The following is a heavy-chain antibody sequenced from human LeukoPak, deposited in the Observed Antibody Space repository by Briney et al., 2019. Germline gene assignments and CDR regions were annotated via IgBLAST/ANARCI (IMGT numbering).Heavy chain of an antibody. V-gene: IGHV4-34*01. CDR2: INHSGST. J-gene: IGHJ4*02. Sequence: SETLSLTRAVYGGSFSGYYWSWIRQPPGKGLEWIGEINHSGSTNYNPSLKSRVTISVDTSKNQFSLKLSSVTAADTAVYYCFLIVVVPAALTENDYWGQGTLVTVSS. CDR3: FLIVVVPAALTENDY. CDR1: GGSFSGYY. D-gene: IGHD2-2*01.